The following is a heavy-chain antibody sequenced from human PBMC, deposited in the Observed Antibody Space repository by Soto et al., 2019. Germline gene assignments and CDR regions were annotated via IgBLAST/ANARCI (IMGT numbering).Heavy chain of an antibody. Sequence: GGSLRLSCAASGFTFSSYAMHWVRQAPGKGLEWVAVISYDGSNKYYADSVKGRFTISRDNSKNTLYLQMNSLRAEDTAVYYCARDRPLYRGYTRSLYSSSGPDAFDIWGQGTMVTVSS. CDR2: ISYDGSNK. V-gene: IGHV3-30-3*01. D-gene: IGHD5-12*01. J-gene: IGHJ3*02. CDR3: ARDRPLYRGYTRSLYSSSGPDAFDI. CDR1: GFTFSSYA.